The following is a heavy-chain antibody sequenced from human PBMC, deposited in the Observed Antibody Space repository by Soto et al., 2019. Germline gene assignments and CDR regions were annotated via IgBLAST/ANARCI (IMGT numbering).Heavy chain of an antibody. V-gene: IGHV4-31*03. CDR2: IYYSGST. D-gene: IGHD3-3*01. CDR1: GGSISIGDYY. J-gene: IGHJ5*02. Sequence: QLHWKEPGPGRVKPSRTLSLTCLVSGGSISIGDYYWGWIRQHPGKGLEWIGYIYYSGSTYYNPSLKSRVTISVDTSKNQFSLKLSSVTAADTAVYYCARWWSGSRQGFDPWGQGTLVTVSS. CDR3: ARWWSGSRQGFDP.